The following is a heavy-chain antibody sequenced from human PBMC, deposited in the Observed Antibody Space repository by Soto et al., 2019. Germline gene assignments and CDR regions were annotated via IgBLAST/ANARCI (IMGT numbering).Heavy chain of an antibody. V-gene: IGHV3-30*18. J-gene: IGHJ5*02. D-gene: IGHD4-17*01. Sequence: QVRLVESGGGVVQPGRSLRLSCAASGFTFDSYGMHWVRQAPGKGLEWVAVISSDGNNKYYADSVKGRFSIYRDNFNNRLYLQMSSLRVEDTAVYYCVKDLLQNTGTTCGSWGQGTLVTVSS. CDR2: ISSDGNNK. CDR1: GFTFDSYG. CDR3: VKDLLQNTGTTCGS.